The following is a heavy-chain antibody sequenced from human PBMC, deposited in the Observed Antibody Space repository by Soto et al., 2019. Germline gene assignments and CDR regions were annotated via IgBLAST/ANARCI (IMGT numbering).Heavy chain of an antibody. CDR1: GFTFSSYG. Sequence: SLRLSCAPSGFTFSSYGMHWARQAPGKGLEWVAVIWYDGSNKVYADSVKGRFTISRDNSKNTLYPQMNSLRAEGTAVYYCARDLSGDYGALDTWGQGTMVTVSS. V-gene: IGHV3-33*01. J-gene: IGHJ3*02. D-gene: IGHD4-17*01. CDR3: ARDLSGDYGALDT. CDR2: IWYDGSNK.